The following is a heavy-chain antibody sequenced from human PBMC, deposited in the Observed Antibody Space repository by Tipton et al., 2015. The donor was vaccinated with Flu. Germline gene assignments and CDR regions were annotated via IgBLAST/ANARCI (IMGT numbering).Heavy chain of an antibody. V-gene: IGHV4-59*01. J-gene: IGHJ4*02. D-gene: IGHD6-19*01. CDR3: AGGAPRRIAVAGPYYFDY. CDR1: GGSISSYY. Sequence: TLSLTCTVSGGSISSYYWSWIRQPPGKGLEWIGYIYYSGSTNYNPSLKSRVTISVDTSKNQFSLKLSSVTAADTAVYYCAGGAPRRIAVAGPYYFDYWGQGTLVTVSS. CDR2: IYYSGST.